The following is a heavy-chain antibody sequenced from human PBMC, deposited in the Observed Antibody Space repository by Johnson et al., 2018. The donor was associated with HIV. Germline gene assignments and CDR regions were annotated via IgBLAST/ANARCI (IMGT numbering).Heavy chain of an antibody. D-gene: IGHD3-22*01. V-gene: IGHV3-66*01. Sequence: VQLVESGGGLVQPGGSLRLSCAASGFTVSSNYMSWVRQAPGKGLEWVSVIYSGGSTYYADSVKGRFTISRDNSKNTLYLQMNSLRAEDTALYYCARGVSSGYYSNAFDVWGQGTMVTVSS. J-gene: IGHJ3*01. CDR2: IYSGGST. CDR1: GFTVSSNY. CDR3: ARGVSSGYYSNAFDV.